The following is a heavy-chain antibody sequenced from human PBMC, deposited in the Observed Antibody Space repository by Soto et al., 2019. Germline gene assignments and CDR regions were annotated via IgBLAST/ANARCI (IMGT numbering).Heavy chain of an antibody. Sequence: DVQLLESGGHLVQPGGSLRLSCAASGFTFSSYAMSWVRQAPGNGLEWVSSVSAGGDMTYYSDSVKGRFTISRDNPNNALFLQMNSLRIEDTALYSWARGDSGRSGSPASYYYAGLDVWGQGTTVTVS. CDR2: VSAGGDMT. V-gene: IGHV3-23*01. D-gene: IGHD3-10*01. CDR3: ARGDSGRSGSPASYYYAGLDV. CDR1: GFTFSSYA. J-gene: IGHJ6*02.